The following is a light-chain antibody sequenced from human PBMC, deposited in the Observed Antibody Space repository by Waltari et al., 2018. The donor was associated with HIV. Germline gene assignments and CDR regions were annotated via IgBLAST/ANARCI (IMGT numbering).Light chain of an antibody. CDR2: GAS. Sequence: AIQMTQSPSPLSASVGDRVTITSRASQGISNDLGWYQQKPGKARKILLYGASTSESGVPSRFSGSGSGTVFTLTISSLQPEDSATYYCLQDYNYPRTFGQGTKVDIK. CDR3: LQDYNYPRT. J-gene: IGKJ1*01. CDR1: QGISND. V-gene: IGKV1-6*01.